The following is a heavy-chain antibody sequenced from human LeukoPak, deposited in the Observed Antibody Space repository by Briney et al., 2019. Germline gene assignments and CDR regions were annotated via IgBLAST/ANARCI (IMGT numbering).Heavy chain of an antibody. J-gene: IGHJ5*02. Sequence: SETLSLTCAVYGGFFSGYYWSWIRQPPGKGLEWIGEINHSGSTNYNPSLKSRVTISVDTSKNQFSLKLSSVTAADTAVYYCARVRGYSYGYGTLGWFDPWGQGTLVTVSS. D-gene: IGHD5-18*01. V-gene: IGHV4-34*01. CDR3: ARVRGYSYGYGTLGWFDP. CDR1: GGFFSGYY. CDR2: INHSGST.